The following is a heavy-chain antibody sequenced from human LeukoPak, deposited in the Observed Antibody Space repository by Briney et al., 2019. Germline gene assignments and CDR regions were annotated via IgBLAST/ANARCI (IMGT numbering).Heavy chain of an antibody. CDR1: GFTFSSYW. J-gene: IGHJ1*01. Sequence: GSLRLSCAASGFTFSSYWMHWVRQAPGKGLVWVSRINSDGSSTSYADSVKGRFTISRDNAKNTLYLQMNSLRVEDTAVYYCTSWGDTTAEYFQRWGQGTLVTVSS. V-gene: IGHV3-74*01. CDR2: INSDGSST. CDR3: TSWGDTTAEYFQR. D-gene: IGHD2-21*02.